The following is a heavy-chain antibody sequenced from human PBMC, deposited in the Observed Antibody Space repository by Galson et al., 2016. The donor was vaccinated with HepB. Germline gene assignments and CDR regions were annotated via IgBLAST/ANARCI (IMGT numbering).Heavy chain of an antibody. Sequence: SLRLSCAASGFTFSSYWIHWVRQAPGKGLVWVSRITSDGSSITYADFVKGRFTVSRDNAKNTVYLQMTRLRVEDTAFYYCARDKGADTPFDYWCQGSRVTVAS. CDR1: GFTFSSYW. CDR3: ARDKGADTPFDY. V-gene: IGHV3-74*03. D-gene: IGHD3-16*01. CDR2: ITSDGSSI. J-gene: IGHJ4*02.